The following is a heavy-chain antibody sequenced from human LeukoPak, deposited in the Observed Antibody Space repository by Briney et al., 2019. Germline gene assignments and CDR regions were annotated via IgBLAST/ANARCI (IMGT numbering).Heavy chain of an antibody. J-gene: IGHJ5*02. D-gene: IGHD6-13*01. CDR1: GFTFSSYA. CDR2: ISGGCVTT. V-gene: IGHV3-23*01. CDR3: ARESPVAAVGRSWFDP. Sequence: GGSLRLSCAASGFTFSSYAMSWVRQAPGKGLDWVSTISGGCVTTYYANSVKGRLTISRDNSKNTVSLQMNSLRDDDTAVYFCARESPVAAVGRSWFDPWGQGTLVTVSS.